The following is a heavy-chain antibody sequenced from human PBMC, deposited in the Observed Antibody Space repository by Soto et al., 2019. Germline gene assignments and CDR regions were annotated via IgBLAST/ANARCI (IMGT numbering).Heavy chain of an antibody. CDR1: GGSISSYY. V-gene: IGHV4-59*08. D-gene: IGHD3-10*01. CDR2: IYYSGST. CDR3: ARHILTYYYGSGSHGPFDP. J-gene: IGHJ5*02. Sequence: SETLSLTCTVSGGSISSYYWSWIRQPPGKGLEWIGYIYYSGSTNYNHSLKSRVTISVDTSKNQFSLKLSSVTAADTAVYYCARHILTYYYGSGSHGPFDPWGQGTLVTVSS.